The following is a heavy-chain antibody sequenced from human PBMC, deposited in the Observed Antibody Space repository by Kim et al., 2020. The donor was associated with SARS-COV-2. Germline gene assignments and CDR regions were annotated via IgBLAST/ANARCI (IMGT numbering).Heavy chain of an antibody. V-gene: IGHV1-18*01. CDR3: ARGMLAAAGDNWFDP. J-gene: IGHJ5*02. Sequence: KLQGRVTMTTDTATSTAYMELRSLRSDDTAVYYCARGMLAAAGDNWFDPWGQGTLVTVSS. D-gene: IGHD6-13*01.